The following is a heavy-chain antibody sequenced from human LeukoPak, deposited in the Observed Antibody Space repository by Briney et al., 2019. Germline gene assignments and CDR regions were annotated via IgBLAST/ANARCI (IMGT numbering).Heavy chain of an antibody. J-gene: IGHJ4*02. CDR1: GYSFTSYW. CDR3: GRGRGKDDY. V-gene: IGHV5-10-1*01. Sequence: AESLRISCKGSGYSFTSYWISWVRQMPGKGLEWMGRIDPSDAYTNYSPSFQGHVTISADKSISTAYLQLSSLKASDTAMYFCGRGRGKDDYWGQGTLVTVSS. D-gene: IGHD3-16*01. CDR2: IDPSDAYT.